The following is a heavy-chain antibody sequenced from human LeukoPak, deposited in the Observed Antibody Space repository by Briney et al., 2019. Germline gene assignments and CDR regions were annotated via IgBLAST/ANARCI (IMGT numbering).Heavy chain of an antibody. Sequence: ASVKVSCKASGYTFTGYHMHWVRQAPGQGLEWMGWINPNNGGTDYAQKFQGRVTMTRDTSISTAYMELSRLRSDDTAVYYCARDSHSSGWYVPDYWGQGTLVTVSS. D-gene: IGHD6-19*01. CDR3: ARDSHSSGWYVPDY. J-gene: IGHJ4*02. CDR2: INPNNGGT. CDR1: GYTFTGYH. V-gene: IGHV1-2*02.